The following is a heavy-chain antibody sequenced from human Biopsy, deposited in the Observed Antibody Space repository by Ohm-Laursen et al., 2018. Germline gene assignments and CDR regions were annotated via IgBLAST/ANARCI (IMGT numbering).Heavy chain of an antibody. CDR3: TLEGAGFDN. V-gene: IGHV3-73*01. J-gene: IGHJ4*02. CDR1: GFTFSASA. CDR2: IRSKAKSYAT. Sequence: SLRLSCAASGFTFSASAVHWVRQASGKGLEWVGRIRSKAKSYATAYAASVTGRFTISRDDSKNTTYLQMNSPKTEDTAVYYCTLEGAGFDNWGQGTLVTVSS. D-gene: IGHD3-10*01.